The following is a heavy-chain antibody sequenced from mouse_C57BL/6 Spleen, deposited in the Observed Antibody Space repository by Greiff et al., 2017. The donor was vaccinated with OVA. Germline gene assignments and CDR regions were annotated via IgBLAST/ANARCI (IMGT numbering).Heavy chain of an antibody. CDR2: ISDGGSYT. CDR1: GFTFSSYA. J-gene: IGHJ1*03. V-gene: IGHV5-4*01. CDR3: ARDPAYYSNYEGYFDV. Sequence: EVQGVESGGGLVKPGGSLKLSCAASGFTFSSYAMSWVRQTPEKRLEWVATISDGGSYTYYPDNVKGRFTISRDNAKNNLYLQMSHLKSEDTAMYYCARDPAYYSNYEGYFDVWGTGTTVTVSS. D-gene: IGHD2-5*01.